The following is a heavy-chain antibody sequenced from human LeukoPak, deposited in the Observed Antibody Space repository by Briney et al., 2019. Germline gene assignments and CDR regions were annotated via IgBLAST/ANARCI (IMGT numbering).Heavy chain of an antibody. V-gene: IGHV3-30*18. CDR2: ISYDGSNK. CDR1: GFTFSSHG. J-gene: IGHJ3*02. CDR3: AKGPRQWLVLDGFDI. D-gene: IGHD6-19*01. Sequence: GGSLRLSCAASGFTFSSHGIHWVRQAPGKGLEWVAVISYDGSNKYYVDSVKGRFTISRDNSKNTLYLQMNSLRAEDTALYYCAKGPRQWLVLDGFDIWGQGTMVTVSS.